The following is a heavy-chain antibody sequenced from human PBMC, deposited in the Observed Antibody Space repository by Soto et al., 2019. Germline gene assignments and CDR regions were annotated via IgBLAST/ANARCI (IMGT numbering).Heavy chain of an antibody. CDR1: GFTFSIYS. J-gene: IGHJ6*02. Sequence: SGGSLRLSCAASGFTFSIYSMNWVRQAPGKGLEWVSYIMPGSSHIYYADSVKGRFTISRDNAKNSLYLQMNSLRDEDTAVYYCAHLKVTTPYRGHYYYGMDVWGQGTTVTVSS. CDR3: AHLKVTTPYRGHYYYGMDV. CDR2: IMPGSSHI. V-gene: IGHV3-48*02. D-gene: IGHD4-17*01.